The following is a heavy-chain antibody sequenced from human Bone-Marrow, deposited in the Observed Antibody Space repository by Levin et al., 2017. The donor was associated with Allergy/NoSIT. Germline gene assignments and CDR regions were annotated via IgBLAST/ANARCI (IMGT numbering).Heavy chain of an antibody. D-gene: IGHD3-10*01. Sequence: LSLTCAASGFTFSSYAMHWVRQAPGKGLEWVAVISYDGSNKYYADSVKGRFTISRDNSKNTLYLQMNSLRAEDTAVYYCARDEFMVRGVITTAYYYYGMDVWGQGTTVTVSS. V-gene: IGHV3-30*04. CDR1: GFTFSSYA. J-gene: IGHJ6*02. CDR3: ARDEFMVRGVITTAYYYYGMDV. CDR2: ISYDGSNK.